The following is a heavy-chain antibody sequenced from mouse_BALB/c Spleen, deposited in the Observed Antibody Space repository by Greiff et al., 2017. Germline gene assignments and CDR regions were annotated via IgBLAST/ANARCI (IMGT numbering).Heavy chain of an antibody. J-gene: IGHJ4*01. Sequence: VQLKESGGGLVKPGGSLKLSCAASGFTFSSYAMSWVRQSPEKRLEWVAEISSGGSYTYYPDTVTGRFTISRDNAKNTLYLEMSSLRSEDTAMYYCARGRSITYAMDYWGQGTSVTVSS. V-gene: IGHV5-9-4*01. CDR1: GFTFSSYA. CDR2: ISSGGSYT. CDR3: ARGRSITYAMDY. D-gene: IGHD1-3*01.